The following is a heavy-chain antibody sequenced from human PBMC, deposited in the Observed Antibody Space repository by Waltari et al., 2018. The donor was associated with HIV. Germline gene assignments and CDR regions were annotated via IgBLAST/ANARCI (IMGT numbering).Heavy chain of an antibody. CDR2: IWYEGNNK. CDR3: ARGMPGYFDY. CDR1: GCTFSSYG. J-gene: IGHJ4*02. D-gene: IGHD2-2*01. Sequence: QVQLVESGGGVVQPGRSLRLSCAASGCTFSSYGMHWVRQAPGKGLGGVVVIWYEGNNKYYADSVKGRFTISRDNSKNTLYLQMNSLRAEDTAVYYCARGMPGYFDYWGQGTLVTVSS. V-gene: IGHV3-33*01.